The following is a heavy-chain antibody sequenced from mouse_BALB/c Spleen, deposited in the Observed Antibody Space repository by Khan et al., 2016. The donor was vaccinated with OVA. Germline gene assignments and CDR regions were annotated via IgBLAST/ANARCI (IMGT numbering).Heavy chain of an antibody. CDR2: ISGDSNTI. Sequence: EVKLVESGGGLVQPGGSRKLSCAASGFTFNSYGMHWVRQAPEKGLEWVAYISGDSNTIYYADTVKGRFTISRDNPKHTLFLQMTSLQSEDTAMYYCATSYFYGYYFDYWGPGTTLTVS. D-gene: IGHD1-1*01. CDR3: ATSYFYGYYFDY. V-gene: IGHV5-17*02. CDR1: GFTFNSYG. J-gene: IGHJ2*01.